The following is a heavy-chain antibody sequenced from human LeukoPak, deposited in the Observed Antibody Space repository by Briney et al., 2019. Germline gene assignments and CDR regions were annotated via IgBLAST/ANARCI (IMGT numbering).Heavy chain of an antibody. CDR3: ARGGYYDSSGYYYVGYFHH. D-gene: IGHD3-22*01. J-gene: IGHJ1*01. Sequence: GGSLRLSCAASGFTFTSYEMNWVRQAPGKGLEWVSYITISGSTIYYADSVKGRFTISRDNAKNSLYVQMNSLRAEDTAVYYCARGGYYDSSGYYYVGYFHHWGQGTLVTVSS. V-gene: IGHV3-48*03. CDR1: GFTFTSYE. CDR2: ITISGSTI.